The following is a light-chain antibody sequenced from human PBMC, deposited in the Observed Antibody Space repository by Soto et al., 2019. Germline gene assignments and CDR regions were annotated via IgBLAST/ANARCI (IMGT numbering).Light chain of an antibody. CDR1: SSNIGAGYD. CDR2: GNS. CDR3: QSYDSSLSAYYV. Sequence: QSVLTPPPSXSGAPGQSVTISCTGSSSNIGAGYDVHWYQQPPGTAPKLLIYGNSNRPSGVPDRFYGYKSGTSASLAITGLQAEDEADYYCQSYDSSLSAYYVFGTGTKVTVL. J-gene: IGLJ1*01. V-gene: IGLV1-40*01.